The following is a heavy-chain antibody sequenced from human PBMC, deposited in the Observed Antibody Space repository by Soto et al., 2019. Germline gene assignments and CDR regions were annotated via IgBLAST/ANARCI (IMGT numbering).Heavy chain of an antibody. J-gene: IGHJ3*02. CDR2: IYYSGST. V-gene: IGHV4-59*01. CDR1: GGSISSYY. CDR3: ARAPDAFDI. Sequence: QVQLQESGPGLVKPSETLSLTCTVSGGSISSYYWSWIRQPPGKGLEWIGYIYYSGSTNYNPSLKSRVTISVDTSKNQFSLKLSSVTAADTAVYYCARAPDAFDIWDQGTMVTVSS.